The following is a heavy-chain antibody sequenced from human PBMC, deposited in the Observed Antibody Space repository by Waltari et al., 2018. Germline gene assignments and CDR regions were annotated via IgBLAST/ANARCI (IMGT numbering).Heavy chain of an antibody. D-gene: IGHD3-3*01. CDR2: ISSNGGST. J-gene: IGHJ6*03. Sequence: EVQLVESGEGLVQPGGSLRLSCAASGFTFSSYAMHWVRQAPGKGLEYVSAISSNGGSTYYADSVKGRFTISRDNSKNTLYLQMGSLRAEDMAVYYCARGPGDYDFWSGKGSQDYYYMDVWGKGTTVTVSS. V-gene: IGHV3-64*02. CDR1: GFTFSSYA. CDR3: ARGPGDYDFWSGKGSQDYYYMDV.